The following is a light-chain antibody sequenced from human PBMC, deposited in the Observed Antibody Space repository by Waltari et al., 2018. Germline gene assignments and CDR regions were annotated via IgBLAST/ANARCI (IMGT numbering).Light chain of an antibody. V-gene: IGKV1-5*03. Sequence: DIQMTQSPSTLSASVGDRVTITCRASKSISSWLAWYQQKPGKAPKLLISKASTLQSGVPSTFSGSGSGTEFTLTISSLQPDDFATYYCQQYHDYPFTFGGGTEVEI. CDR1: KSISSW. J-gene: IGKJ4*01. CDR2: KAS. CDR3: QQYHDYPFT.